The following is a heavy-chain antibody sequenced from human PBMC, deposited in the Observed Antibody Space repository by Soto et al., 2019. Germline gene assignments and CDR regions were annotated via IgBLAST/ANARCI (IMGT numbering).Heavy chain of an antibody. D-gene: IGHD5-12*01. CDR2: IIPIFGTA. J-gene: IGHJ4*02. V-gene: IGHV1-69*13. Sequence: ASVKVSCKASGGTFSSYAISWGRQAPGQGLEWMGGIIPIFGTANYAQKFQGRVTITADESTSTAYMELSSLRSEDTAVYYCARGLMATSFDYWGQGTLVTVSS. CDR3: ARGLMATSFDY. CDR1: GGTFSSYA.